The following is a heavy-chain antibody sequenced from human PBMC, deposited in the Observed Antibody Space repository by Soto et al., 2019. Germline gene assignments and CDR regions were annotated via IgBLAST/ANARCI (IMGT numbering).Heavy chain of an antibody. CDR2: IDYDGTTT. D-gene: IGHD2-2*01. Sequence: QLVEAGGGLVQPGGSLRLSCTGSGFSFDSYWMHWGRQAPGKGPVWVSRIDYDGTTTNYADFVKGRFTISRDNAKNTLYLQMNSLRSEDTAVYYCTRGPRASSGGTGAYWGQGTLVTVSS. V-gene: IGHV3-74*01. J-gene: IGHJ4*02. CDR1: GFSFDSYW. CDR3: TRGPRASSGGTGAY.